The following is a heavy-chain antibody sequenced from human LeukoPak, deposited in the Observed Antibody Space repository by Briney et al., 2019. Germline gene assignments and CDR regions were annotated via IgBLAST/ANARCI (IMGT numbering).Heavy chain of an antibody. J-gene: IGHJ6*03. CDR2: INPSGGGT. CDR3: ARAHITMVRGLIRREHYYYYYYMDV. Sequence: ASVKVSCKASGYTFTSSYMHWVRQAPGQGLEWMGIINPSGGGTSYAQKFQGRVTMTRDTYTSTVYMELSSLRSEDTAVYYCARAHITMVRGLIRREHYYYYYYMDVWGKGTTVTVSS. V-gene: IGHV1-46*01. D-gene: IGHD3-10*01. CDR1: GYTFTSSY.